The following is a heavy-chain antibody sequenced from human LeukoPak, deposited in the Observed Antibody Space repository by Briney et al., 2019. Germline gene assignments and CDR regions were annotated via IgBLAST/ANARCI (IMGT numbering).Heavy chain of an antibody. J-gene: IGHJ4*02. V-gene: IGHV3-23*01. CDR2: IGSSGGST. Sequence: GGSLRLSCAASGFTFSSYSMNWVRQAPGKGLEWVSSIGSSGGSTYYPDSVKGRFTISRDNSKNTLYLQMNSLRAEDTALYYCARRGRYYFDYWGQGTLVTVSS. D-gene: IGHD3-16*01. CDR3: ARRGRYYFDY. CDR1: GFTFSSYS.